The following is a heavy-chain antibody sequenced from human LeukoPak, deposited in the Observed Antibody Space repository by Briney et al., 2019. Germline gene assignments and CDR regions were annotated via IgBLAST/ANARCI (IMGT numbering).Heavy chain of an antibody. Sequence: PGGSLRLSCAASGFNFGSYATNWVRQASGKGLEWVSSISSGSSFIYYADSVKGRFTISRDNAKNSLYLQMNSLRAEDTAIYYCARDQGGERWFDPWGQGTLVTVSS. V-gene: IGHV3-21*01. J-gene: IGHJ5*02. CDR3: ARDQGGERWFDP. CDR1: GFNFGSYA. D-gene: IGHD3-16*01. CDR2: ISSGSSFI.